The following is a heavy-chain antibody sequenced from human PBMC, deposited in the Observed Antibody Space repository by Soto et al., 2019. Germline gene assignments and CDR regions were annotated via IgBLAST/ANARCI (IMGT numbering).Heavy chain of an antibody. CDR2: VYWDDDK. CDR1: GFSLNSRGVG. CDR3: VHRGPVDETGMGFDF. D-gene: IGHD3-9*01. J-gene: IGHJ4*02. Sequence: QITLRESGPALVKPTQTLTLTCTFSGFSLNSRGVGVGWVRQPPGKALEWLAIVYWDDDKRYRPSLRSRLSIRKDTPKNQVVLTLTTTDPVDTATYDCVHRGPVDETGMGFDFWGQGSLVTVSS. V-gene: IGHV2-5*02.